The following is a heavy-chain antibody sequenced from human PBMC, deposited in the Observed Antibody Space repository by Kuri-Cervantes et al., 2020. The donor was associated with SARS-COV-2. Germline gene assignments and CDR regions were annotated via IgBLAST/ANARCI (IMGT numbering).Heavy chain of an antibody. D-gene: IGHD2-2*01. CDR2: VRQDGRDK. J-gene: IGHJ4*01. V-gene: IGHV3-7*03. Sequence: GGSLRLSCAASGFTFSSYWMTWVRQAPGKGLDWVANVRQDGRDKYYGDSVKGRFTISRGNTKNSLYLQMDSLTAEDTAVYYCARYCTSISCESAIDFWGHGTLVTVAS. CDR1: GFTFSSYW. CDR3: ARYCTSISCESAIDF.